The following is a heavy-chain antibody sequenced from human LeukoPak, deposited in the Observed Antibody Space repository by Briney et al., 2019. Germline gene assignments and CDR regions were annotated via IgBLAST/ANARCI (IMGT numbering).Heavy chain of an antibody. V-gene: IGHV4-31*03. Sequence: SQTLSLTCTVSGGSISSGGYYWSWIRQHPGKGLEWIGYIYYSGSTYYNPSLKSRVTISVDTSKNPFSLKLSSVTAADTAVYYCARRGYYDSSANDCWGQGTLVTVSS. CDR3: ARRGYYDSSANDC. CDR1: GGSISSGGYY. J-gene: IGHJ4*02. CDR2: IYYSGST. D-gene: IGHD3-22*01.